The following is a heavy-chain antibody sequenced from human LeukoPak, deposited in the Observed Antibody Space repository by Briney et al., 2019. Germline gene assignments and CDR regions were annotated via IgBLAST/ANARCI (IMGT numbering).Heavy chain of an antibody. D-gene: IGHD1-1*01. V-gene: IGHV1-46*01. CDR1: GYTFTYYY. CDR2: INPSSGST. J-gene: IGHJ4*02. Sequence: GASVTVSCKASGYTFTYYYMHWVRQAPGQGLEWMGMINPSSGSTSYAQKFQGRVTMTRGTSTSTVYMELSSLRSEDTALYYCARESDTGKDFDHWGQGILVTVSS. CDR3: ARESDTGKDFDH.